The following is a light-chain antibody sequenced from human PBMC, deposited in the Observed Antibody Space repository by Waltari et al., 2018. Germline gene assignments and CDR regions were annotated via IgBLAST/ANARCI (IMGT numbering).Light chain of an antibody. CDR3: LQALQTPYT. J-gene: IGKJ2*01. V-gene: IGKV2-28*01. CDR1: QSLLHSNGYKY. CDR2: LGS. Sequence: DIVMTQSPLSLPVTPGEPASISCRSSQSLLHSNGYKYLNWYLQKPGQSPQLLIYLGSNRASGVPDRFSGRGSGTDFTLKISRVEAEDVGVYYCLQALQTPYTFGQGTKLEIE.